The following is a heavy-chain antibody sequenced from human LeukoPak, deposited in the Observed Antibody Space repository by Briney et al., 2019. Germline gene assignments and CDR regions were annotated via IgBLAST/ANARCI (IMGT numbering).Heavy chain of an antibody. Sequence: SETLSLTCTVSGGSISSYYWSWIRQPPGKGLEWIGYIYYSGSTNYNPSLKSRVTISVDTSKNQFSLRLSSVTAADTAVYYCASRIAAAGSFDPWGQGTLVTVSS. V-gene: IGHV4-59*01. D-gene: IGHD6-13*01. J-gene: IGHJ5*02. CDR2: IYYSGST. CDR3: ASRIAAAGSFDP. CDR1: GGSISSYY.